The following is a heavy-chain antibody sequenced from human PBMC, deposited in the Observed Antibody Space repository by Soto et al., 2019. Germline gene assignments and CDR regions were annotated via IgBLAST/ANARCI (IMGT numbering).Heavy chain of an antibody. Sequence: GGSLRLSCTASGFSLNNYWITWVRQAPGKGLEWVANIKQDGSEKYYVDSVKGRFTISSDNAKNSLYLQMNSLRAEDTAVYYCARRRGTYNLDYWGQGTLVTVS. D-gene: IGHD1-26*01. CDR2: IKQDGSEK. CDR3: ARRRGTYNLDY. CDR1: GFSLNNYW. J-gene: IGHJ4*02. V-gene: IGHV3-7*01.